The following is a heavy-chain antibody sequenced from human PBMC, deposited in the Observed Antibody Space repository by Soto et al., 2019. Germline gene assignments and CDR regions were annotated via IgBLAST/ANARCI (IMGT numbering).Heavy chain of an antibody. V-gene: IGHV3-30*18. J-gene: IGHJ4*02. CDR3: AKDPRRGSSSWYYFDY. D-gene: IGHD6-13*01. CDR1: GFTFSSYG. CDR2: ISYDGSNK. Sequence: GESLKISCAASGFTFSSYGMHWVRQAPGKGLEWVAVISYDGSNKYYADSVKGRFTISRDNSKNTLYLQMNSLRAEDTAVYYCAKDPRRGSSSWYYFDYWGQGTLVTVSS.